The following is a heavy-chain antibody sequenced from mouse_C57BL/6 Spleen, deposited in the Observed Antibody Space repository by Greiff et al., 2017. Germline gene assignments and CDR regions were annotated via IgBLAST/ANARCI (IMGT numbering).Heavy chain of an antibody. CDR1: GYTFTDYY. Sequence: EVQLQQSGPVLVKPGASVKMSCKASGYTFTDYYMNWVKQSHGKSLEWIGVINPYNGGTSYNQKFKGKATLTVDKSSSTAYMELNSLTSEDSAVYYCANGDYGSSYGFAYWGQGTLVTVSA. CDR3: ANGDYGSSYGFAY. J-gene: IGHJ3*01. CDR2: INPYNGGT. D-gene: IGHD1-1*01. V-gene: IGHV1-19*01.